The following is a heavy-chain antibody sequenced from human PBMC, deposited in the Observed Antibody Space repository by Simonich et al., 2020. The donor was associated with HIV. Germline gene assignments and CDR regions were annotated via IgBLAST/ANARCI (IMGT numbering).Heavy chain of an antibody. D-gene: IGHD3-10*01. V-gene: IGHV1-2*06. CDR1: GYTFTGYY. CDR2: SNPNSGGT. Sequence: QVQLVQSGADMKKPGASVKVSCKASGYTFTGYYIHWVRQAPGQGLEWMGRSNPNSGGTNYAQKFQGRVTMTRDTSISTAYMELSRLRSDDTAFYYCARVLTMAREVISHYAMDVWGQGTTVTVSS. CDR3: ARVLTMAREVISHYAMDV. J-gene: IGHJ6*02.